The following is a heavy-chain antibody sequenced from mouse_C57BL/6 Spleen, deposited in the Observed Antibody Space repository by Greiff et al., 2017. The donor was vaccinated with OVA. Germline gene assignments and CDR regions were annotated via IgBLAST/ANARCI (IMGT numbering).Heavy chain of an antibody. D-gene: IGHD3-3*01. V-gene: IGHV1-42*01. CDR2: INPSTGGT. Sequence: VQLQQSGPELVKPGASVKISCKASGYSFTGYYMNWVKQSPEKSLEWIGEINPSTGGTTYNQKFKAKATLTVDKSSSTAYMQLKSLTSEDSAVYYCASMGQVAYWGQGTLVTVSA. CDR1: GYSFTGYY. CDR3: ASMGQVAY. J-gene: IGHJ3*01.